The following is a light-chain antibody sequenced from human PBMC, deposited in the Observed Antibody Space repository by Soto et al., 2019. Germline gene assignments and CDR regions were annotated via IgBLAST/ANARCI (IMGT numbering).Light chain of an antibody. Sequence: DIVMTQSPDSLAASLGERAPINCKSSQSVLYRSNNKNYLAWYQRKPGQPPKLLIYWASTRESGVPDRFSGSGSETDFTLTISSLQAEDVAVYCCQQYLGTPGTFGPGTKVEIK. J-gene: IGKJ3*01. CDR2: WAS. CDR3: QQYLGTPGT. CDR1: QSVLYRSNNKNY. V-gene: IGKV4-1*01.